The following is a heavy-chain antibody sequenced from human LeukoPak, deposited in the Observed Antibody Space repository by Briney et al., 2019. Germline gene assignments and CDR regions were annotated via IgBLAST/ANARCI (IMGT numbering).Heavy chain of an antibody. V-gene: IGHV3-23*01. D-gene: IGHD1-26*01. CDR3: AKRYSGTSGLYNFDY. CDR2: ITGSAANT. J-gene: IGHJ4*02. CDR1: GFTFSSYA. Sequence: GGSLRLSCAASGFTFSSYAMTWVRHPPGKGLEGVSSITGSAANTYYADSVKGRFTISRDNSKNTLYLQMNSLRAEDTAVYYCAKRYSGTSGLYNFDYWGQGTLVTVSS.